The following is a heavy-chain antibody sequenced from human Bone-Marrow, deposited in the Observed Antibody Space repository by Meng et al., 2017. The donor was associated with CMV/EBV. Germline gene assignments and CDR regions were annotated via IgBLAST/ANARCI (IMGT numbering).Heavy chain of an antibody. Sequence: SETLSLTCTVSGGSISSYYWSWIRQPPGKGLEWIGYIYYSGSTNYNPSLKSRVTISVDTSKNQFSLKLSSVTAADTAVYYCARGGVVPAAILNYWGQGTRVTVSS. D-gene: IGHD2-2*02. CDR2: IYYSGST. V-gene: IGHV4-59*01. CDR3: ARGGVVPAAILNY. CDR1: GGSISSYY. J-gene: IGHJ4*02.